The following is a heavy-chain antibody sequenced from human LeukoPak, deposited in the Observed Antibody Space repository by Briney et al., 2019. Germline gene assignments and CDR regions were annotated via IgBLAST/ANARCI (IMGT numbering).Heavy chain of an antibody. V-gene: IGHV3-23*01. Sequence: GGSLRLSCAASGFTFNSYAMNWVRQAPGKGLEWVSGLSGSGGSTYYADSVQGRFTISRDNSKNTLYLQMNSLRAEDTAIYFCANTLYFGELLSRFDPWGHGTLVTVSS. D-gene: IGHD3-10*01. CDR1: GFTFNSYA. CDR3: ANTLYFGELLSRFDP. J-gene: IGHJ5*02. CDR2: LSGSGGST.